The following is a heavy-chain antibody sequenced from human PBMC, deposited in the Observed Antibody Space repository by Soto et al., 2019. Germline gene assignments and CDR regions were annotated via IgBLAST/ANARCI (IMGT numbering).Heavy chain of an antibody. V-gene: IGHV1-69*06. CDR1: GGTFSSYA. CDR2: IIPIFGTA. J-gene: IGHJ2*01. D-gene: IGHD1-1*01. CDR3: ASRVEMPTIRWYFDL. Sequence: QVQLVQSGAEVKKPGYSVKVSCKASGGTFSSYAISWVRQAPGQGLEWMGGIIPIFGTANYAQKFQGRVTITADKSTRTAYLELSSLRSEDTAVYYCASRVEMPTIRWYFDLWGRGTLVTVSS.